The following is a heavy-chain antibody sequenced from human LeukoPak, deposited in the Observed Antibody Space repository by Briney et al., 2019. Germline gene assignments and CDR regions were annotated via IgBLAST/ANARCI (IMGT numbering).Heavy chain of an antibody. CDR2: IDSSGST. D-gene: IGHD6-19*01. CDR3: AREVDSSGWYQGDWFDP. CDR1: GGSISGYY. V-gene: IGHV4-4*07. Sequence: PSETLSLTCTVSGGSISGYYWSWIRQPAGKGLEWIGRIDSSGSTNYNPSLKSRVIISVGTSKKQFSLKLSSVTAADTAVYYCAREVDSSGWYQGDWFDPWGQGTLVTVSS. J-gene: IGHJ5*02.